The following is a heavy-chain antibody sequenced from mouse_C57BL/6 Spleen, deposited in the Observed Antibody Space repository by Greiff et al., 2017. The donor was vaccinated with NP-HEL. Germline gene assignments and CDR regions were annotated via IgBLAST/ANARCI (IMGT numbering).Heavy chain of an antibody. CDR1: GYTFTSYT. J-gene: IGHJ4*01. Sequence: QVQLQQSGAELARPGASVKMSCKASGYTFTSYTMHWVKQRPGQGLEWIGYINPSSGYTKYNQKFKDKATLTADKSSSTAYMQLSSLTSEDSAVYYCAREGGITTVVPYYYAMDYWGQGTSVTVSS. CDR3: AREGGITTVVPYYYAMDY. D-gene: IGHD1-1*01. V-gene: IGHV1-4*01. CDR2: INPSSGYT.